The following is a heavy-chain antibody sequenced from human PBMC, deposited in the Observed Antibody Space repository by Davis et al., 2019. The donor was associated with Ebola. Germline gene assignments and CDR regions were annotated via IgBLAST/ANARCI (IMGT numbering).Heavy chain of an antibody. J-gene: IGHJ5*02. CDR2: IIPIFGTA. CDR1: GGTFSSYA. D-gene: IGHD5-18*01. Sequence: SVKVSCKASGGTFSSYAISWVRQAPGQGLEWMGGIIPIFGTANYAQKFQGRVTITADESTSTAYMELSSLRSEDTAVYYCARMGRAMAYNWFDPWGQGTLVTVSS. CDR3: ARMGRAMAYNWFDP. V-gene: IGHV1-69*13.